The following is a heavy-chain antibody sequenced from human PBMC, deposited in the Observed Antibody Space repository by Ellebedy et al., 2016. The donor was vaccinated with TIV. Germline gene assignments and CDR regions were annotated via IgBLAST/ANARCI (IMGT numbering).Heavy chain of an antibody. CDR1: GSTFSSHA. Sequence: GESLKISCAASGSTFSSHAMVWVRQAPGKGLEWVASVTDTGNNKYYADSVKARFTISRDNSKNTLNLQMNSLTTEDTAVYYCARDLDKSSGWYGGAAYWGQGTQVTVSS. D-gene: IGHD6-19*01. J-gene: IGHJ4*02. V-gene: IGHV3-30-3*01. CDR3: ARDLDKSSGWYGGAAY. CDR2: VTDTGNNK.